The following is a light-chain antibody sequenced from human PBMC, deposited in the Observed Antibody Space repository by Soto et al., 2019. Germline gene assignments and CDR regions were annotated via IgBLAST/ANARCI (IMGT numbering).Light chain of an antibody. J-gene: IGKJ2*01. CDR1: QSVSSNY. V-gene: IGKV3-20*01. CDR3: QQYGRSPPFT. Sequence: IVLTQSPGTLSLSPGERATLSCRASQSVSSNYIAWYQQKLGQAPRLLIYGASNRATGIPDRFSGSGSGTDFTLTISRLEPEDFAVYFCQQYGRSPPFTFGQGTKVEIK. CDR2: GAS.